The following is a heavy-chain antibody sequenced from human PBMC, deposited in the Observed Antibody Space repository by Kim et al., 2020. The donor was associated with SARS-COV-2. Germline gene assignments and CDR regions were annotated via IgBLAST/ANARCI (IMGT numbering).Heavy chain of an antibody. J-gene: IGHJ4*02. CDR3: ARDQGARGYSYGGFDY. CDR2: ISSSGSTI. V-gene: IGHV3-48*03. D-gene: IGHD5-18*01. Sequence: GGSLRLSCAASGFTFSSYEMNWVRQAPGKGLEWVSYISSSGSTIYYADSVKGRFTISRDNAKNSLYLQMNSLRAEDTAVYYCARDQGARGYSYGGFDYWGQGTLVTVSS. CDR1: GFTFSSYE.